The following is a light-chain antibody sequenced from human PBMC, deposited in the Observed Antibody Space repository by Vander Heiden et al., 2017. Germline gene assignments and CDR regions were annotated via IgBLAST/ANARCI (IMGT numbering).Light chain of an antibody. CDR1: SSDVGAYNY. CDR2: EVS. CDR3: SSYRSDTTYV. J-gene: IGLJ1*01. Sequence: QSALTQPASVSGSPGQSITISCTGTSSDVGAYNYVSWYQQDPGKAPKLRIYEVSNRPSGVSYRFSGSKSGNTASLTISGLQAEDEADYYCSSYRSDTTYVFGTGTRVTVL. V-gene: IGLV2-14*01.